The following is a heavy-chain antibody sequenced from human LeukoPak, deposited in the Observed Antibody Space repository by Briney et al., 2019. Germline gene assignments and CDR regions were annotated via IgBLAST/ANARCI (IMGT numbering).Heavy chain of an antibody. J-gene: IGHJ4*02. CDR2: IKQDGSEK. CDR1: GFIFSSYW. D-gene: IGHD1-26*01. CDR3: AKDGGSYSWAAFDY. V-gene: IGHV3-7*01. Sequence: GGSLRLSCAASGFIFSSYWMSWVRQAPGKGLEWVANIKQDGSEKYYADSVRGRFTISRDNSKNTLYLQVNSLRPEDTAIYYCAKDGGSYSWAAFDYWGQGTLVTVSS.